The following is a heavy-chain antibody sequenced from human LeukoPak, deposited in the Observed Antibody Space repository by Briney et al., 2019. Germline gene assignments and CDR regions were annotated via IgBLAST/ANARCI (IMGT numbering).Heavy chain of an antibody. CDR3: ARGRPHGNDY. J-gene: IGHJ4*02. V-gene: IGHV3-74*01. CDR2: IASDGSST. D-gene: IGHD4-23*01. CDR1: GFTFSNYA. Sequence: GGSLRLSCAASGFTFSNYAMSWVRQAPGKGLVWVSRIASDGSSTTYADSVKGRFSISRDNAKNTLYLQMNSLRVEDTAVYYCARGRPHGNDYWGQGTLVTVSS.